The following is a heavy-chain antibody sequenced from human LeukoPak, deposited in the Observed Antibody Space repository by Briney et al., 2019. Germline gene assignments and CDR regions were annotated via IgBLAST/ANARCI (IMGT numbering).Heavy chain of an antibody. J-gene: IGHJ4*02. CDR1: GFTFSDNW. CDR2: INQEGSEK. V-gene: IGHV3-7*03. D-gene: IGHD3-10*01. CDR3: FGGFRPFDS. Sequence: GGSLRLSCVASGFTFSDNWMTWVRRAPGKGLECVANINQEGSEKYYVDSVKGRSTISRDKAKKTLYLQTNSLRVGDPAVYYWFGGFRPFDSGRRGPLVTVS.